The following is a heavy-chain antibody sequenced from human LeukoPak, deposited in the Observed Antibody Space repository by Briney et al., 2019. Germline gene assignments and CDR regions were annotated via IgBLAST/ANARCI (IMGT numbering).Heavy chain of an antibody. Sequence: GRSLRLSCAASGFTFSSYAMHWVRQAPDKGLEWVAVISYDGSSEYYADSLKGRFTISRDNAKNSLYLQMNSLRAEDTAVYYCAREDASSWDYWGQGILVTVSS. V-gene: IGHV3-30*14. CDR3: AREDASSWDY. J-gene: IGHJ4*02. CDR2: ISYDGSSE. CDR1: GFTFSSYA. D-gene: IGHD6-13*01.